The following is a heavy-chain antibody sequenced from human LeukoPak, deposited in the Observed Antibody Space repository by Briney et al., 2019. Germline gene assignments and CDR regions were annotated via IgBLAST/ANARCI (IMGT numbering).Heavy chain of an antibody. V-gene: IGHV3-48*02. CDR3: ARRSGGWLQLGSGYFDL. D-gene: IGHD5-24*01. Sequence: GGSLRLSCAASGFTFSSYSMNWVRQAPGKGLEWVSHITASGTAMFYADSVKGRFTISRDNAKNSLYLQMNSLRDEDTAVYYCARRSGGWLQLGSGYFDLWGRGTLVTVSS. J-gene: IGHJ2*01. CDR2: ITASGTAM. CDR1: GFTFSSYS.